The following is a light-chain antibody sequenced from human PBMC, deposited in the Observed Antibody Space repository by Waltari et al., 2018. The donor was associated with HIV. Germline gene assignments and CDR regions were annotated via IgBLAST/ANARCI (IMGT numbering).Light chain of an antibody. CDR3: AVWDDSVNGYV. V-gene: IGLV1-44*01. J-gene: IGLJ1*01. CDR2: VRD. CDR1: SAAISKYF. Sequence: QSALTPPPSPSGPPGHRVTIPCSGSSAAISKYFVNWFQQVPGTAPTLLVSVRDQRPSGVPDRCSGSKSGTSGSLAISGLQSEDEGDYYCAVWDDSVNGYVFGTGTKVTVL.